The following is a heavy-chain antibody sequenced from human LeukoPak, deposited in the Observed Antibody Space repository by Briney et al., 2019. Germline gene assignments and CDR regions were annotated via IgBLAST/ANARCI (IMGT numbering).Heavy chain of an antibody. CDR1: GYSISSGYY. J-gene: IGHJ5*02. V-gene: IGHV4-38-2*02. CDR3: ARAYSSSWYWNWFDP. Sequence: PSETLSLTCTVSGYSISSGYYWGWIRQAPGQGLEWIGSIYNSASTYYNPSLKSRVTISVDMSKDQFSLKMSSVTAADTAVYYCARAYSSSWYWNWFDPWGQGTLVTVSS. D-gene: IGHD6-13*01. CDR2: IYNSAST.